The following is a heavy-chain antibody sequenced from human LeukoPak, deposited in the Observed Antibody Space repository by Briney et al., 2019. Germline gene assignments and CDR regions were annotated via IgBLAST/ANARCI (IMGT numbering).Heavy chain of an antibody. D-gene: IGHD5-18*01. CDR1: GVSISGYY. CDR3: ARDTAIGEGKFFFDY. Sequence: SETLSLTCTVSGVSISGYYWSWIRQPPGKGLEWIGYIYYSGSTNYDPSLKGRVTISVDTSKNQFSLKLTSVTAADTAVYFCARDTAIGEGKFFFDYWAQGPLVTVSS. CDR2: IYYSGST. J-gene: IGHJ4*02. V-gene: IGHV4-59*01.